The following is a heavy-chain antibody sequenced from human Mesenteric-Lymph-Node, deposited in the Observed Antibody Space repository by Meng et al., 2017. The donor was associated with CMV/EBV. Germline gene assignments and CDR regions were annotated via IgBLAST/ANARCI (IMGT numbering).Heavy chain of an antibody. D-gene: IGHD3-9*01. CDR1: YTFTSYG. J-gene: IGHJ4*02. CDR3: ARDHPDDKRYFDWMPIDY. Sequence: YTFTSYGISWVRKAPGQGLEWMGWISAYNGNTNYAQKLQGRVTMTTDTSTSTAYMELRSLRSDDTAVYYCARDHPDDKRYFDWMPIDYWGQGTLVTVSS. CDR2: ISAYNGNT. V-gene: IGHV1-18*01.